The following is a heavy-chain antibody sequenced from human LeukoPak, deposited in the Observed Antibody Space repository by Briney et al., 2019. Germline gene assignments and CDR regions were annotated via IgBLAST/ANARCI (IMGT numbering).Heavy chain of an antibody. CDR3: AREVSGTAAGTRHNWFDP. CDR2: ISSNGGST. D-gene: IGHD6-13*01. V-gene: IGHV3-64*01. Sequence: QTGGSLRLSCAASGFTFSSYAMHWVRQAPGKGLEHVSAISSNGGSTYYANSVKGRFTISRDNSKNTLYLQMGSLRAEDMAVYYCAREVSGTAAGTRHNWFDPWGQGTLVTVSS. J-gene: IGHJ5*02. CDR1: GFTFSSYA.